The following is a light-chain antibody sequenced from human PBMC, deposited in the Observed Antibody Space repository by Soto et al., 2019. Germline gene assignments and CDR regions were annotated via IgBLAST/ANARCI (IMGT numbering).Light chain of an antibody. CDR3: QQYNNWPRT. CDR1: QSVSSN. CDR2: GAS. J-gene: IGKJ1*01. Sequence: EIVMTQSPATMSVSPGEGATLSCRASQSVSSNLAWYQQKVGQAPRLLIYGASTRATGIPARFSGSGSGTDFILTISSMQSEDFAVYYCQQYNNWPRTFGQGTKVDSK. V-gene: IGKV3-15*01.